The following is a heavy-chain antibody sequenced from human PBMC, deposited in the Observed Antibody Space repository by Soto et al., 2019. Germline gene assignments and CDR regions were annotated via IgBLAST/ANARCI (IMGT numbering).Heavy chain of an antibody. Sequence: EVQLVESGGGLVQPGRSLRLSCAASGFTFDDYAMHWVRQAPGKGLEWVSGISWNSGSIGYADSVKGRFTISRDNAKNSLYLQMNSLRAEDTALYYCAKDIGGYSDESYGMDVWGQGTTVTVSS. D-gene: IGHD5-18*01. CDR1: GFTFDDYA. V-gene: IGHV3-9*01. J-gene: IGHJ6*02. CDR3: AKDIGGYSDESYGMDV. CDR2: ISWNSGSI.